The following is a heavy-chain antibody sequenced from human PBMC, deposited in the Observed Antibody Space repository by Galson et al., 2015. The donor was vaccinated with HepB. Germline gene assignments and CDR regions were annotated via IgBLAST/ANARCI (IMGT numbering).Heavy chain of an antibody. CDR3: ASPGYRDCSSTSCHGELIWVFDY. J-gene: IGHJ4*02. Sequence: LSLTCTVSGGSISSSSYYWGWIRQPPGKGLEWIGSIYYSGSTYYNPSLKSRVTISVDTSKNQFSLKLSSVTAADTAVYYCASPGYRDCSSTSCHGELIWVFDYWGQGTLVTVSS. CDR1: GGSISSSSYY. V-gene: IGHV4-39*01. CDR2: IYYSGST. D-gene: IGHD2-2*01.